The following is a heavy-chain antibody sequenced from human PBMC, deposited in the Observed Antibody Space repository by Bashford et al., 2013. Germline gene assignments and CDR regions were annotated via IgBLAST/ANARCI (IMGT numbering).Heavy chain of an antibody. Sequence: GLEWLGRTYYRSKWYNDYAVSVKSRITINPDTSKNQFSLQLNSVTPEDTAVYYCARGSHGYKVSVFDYWGQGTLVTVSS. J-gene: IGHJ4*02. CDR2: TYYRSKWYN. V-gene: IGHV6-1*01. D-gene: IGHD5-24*01. CDR3: ARGSHGYKVSVFDY.